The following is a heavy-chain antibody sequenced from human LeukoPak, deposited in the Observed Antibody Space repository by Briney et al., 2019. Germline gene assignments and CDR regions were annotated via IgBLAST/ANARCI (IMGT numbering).Heavy chain of an antibody. CDR2: ISFDGSNK. Sequence: GRSLRLSCAASGFTFSSYGMHWVRQAPGKGLDWVAVISFDGSNKYYADSVKGRFAISRDNSKNTLYLQMNSLRAEDTAVYYCATDGNWGQGTLVTVSS. CDR3: ATDGN. J-gene: IGHJ4*02. V-gene: IGHV3-30*03. CDR1: GFTFSSYG.